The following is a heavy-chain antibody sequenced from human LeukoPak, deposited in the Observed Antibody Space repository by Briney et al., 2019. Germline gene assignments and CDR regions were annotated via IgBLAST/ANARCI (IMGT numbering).Heavy chain of an antibody. CDR2: IYHSGTT. D-gene: IGHD2-15*01. CDR1: GGSISSSNFF. J-gene: IGHJ4*01. Sequence: PSETLSLTCTVPGGSISSSNFFWAWVRQPPGKGLEWIATIYHSGTTYYNPSLKSRVTISLDTSKNQFSLELRSVTAADTSTYYCARLGYCSGGTCFPFLYYFDYWGHGTLVTVSP. CDR3: ARLGYCSGGTCFPFLYYFDY. V-gene: IGHV4-39*01.